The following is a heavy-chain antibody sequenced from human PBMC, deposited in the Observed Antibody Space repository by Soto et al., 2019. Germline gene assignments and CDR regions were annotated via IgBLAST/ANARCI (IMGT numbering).Heavy chain of an antibody. D-gene: IGHD3-3*01. CDR3: VRDLGDLQDFWRGPDQ. CDR2: VFHSGTT. V-gene: IGHV4-38-2*02. CDR1: GYSINSGYY. J-gene: IGHJ5*02. Sequence: LTCAVSGYSINSGYYWGCIRQPPGKGLEWIGSVFHSGTTYSNPSLKTRLTVSVDTYKKEIYLDLNAVPAADTAVYYCVRDLGDLQDFWRGPDQWCQGGQVTVSS.